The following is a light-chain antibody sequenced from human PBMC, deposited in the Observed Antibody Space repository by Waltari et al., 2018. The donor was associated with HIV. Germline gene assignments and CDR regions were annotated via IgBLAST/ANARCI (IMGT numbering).Light chain of an antibody. Sequence: EIVLTQSPVTLSLSPGERADLSCRASQIVGYFLAWYQQKPGHAPRLLIYAVSKRAAGTPARFSGSGSKTNFTLTISALEPEDFVVYYCQQRINWPLTFGGGTRVEI. CDR3: QQRINWPLT. CDR2: AVS. J-gene: IGKJ4*01. CDR1: QIVGYF. V-gene: IGKV3-11*01.